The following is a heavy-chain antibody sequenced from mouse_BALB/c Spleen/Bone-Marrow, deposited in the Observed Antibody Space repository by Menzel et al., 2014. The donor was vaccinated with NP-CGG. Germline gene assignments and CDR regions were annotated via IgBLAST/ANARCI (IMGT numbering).Heavy chain of an antibody. V-gene: IGHV14-3*02. D-gene: IGHD1-1*01. J-gene: IGHJ3*01. CDR3: ASYYYGRAWFAY. Sequence: EVKLMESGAELVKPGASVKLSCTASGFNIKDTYMHRVKQRPEQGLEWIGRIDPANGNTKYDPKFQGKATITADTSSNTAYLQLSSLTSEDTAVYYCASYYYGRAWFAYWGQGTLVTVSA. CDR1: GFNIKDTY. CDR2: IDPANGNT.